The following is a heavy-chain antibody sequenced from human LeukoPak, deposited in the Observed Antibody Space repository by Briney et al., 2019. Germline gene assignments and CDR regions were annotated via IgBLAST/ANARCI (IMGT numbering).Heavy chain of an antibody. CDR3: ARWGSQTYYYDSSGFWFDP. J-gene: IGHJ5*02. CDR2: IIPIFGTA. CDR1: GGTFSNYA. Sequence: ASVKVSCKASGGTFSNYAISWVRQAPGQGLEWMGGIIPIFGTANYAQKFQGRVTITADKSTSTAYMELSSLRSEDTAVYYCARWGSQTYYYDSSGFWFDPWGQGTLVTVSS. D-gene: IGHD3-22*01. V-gene: IGHV1-69*06.